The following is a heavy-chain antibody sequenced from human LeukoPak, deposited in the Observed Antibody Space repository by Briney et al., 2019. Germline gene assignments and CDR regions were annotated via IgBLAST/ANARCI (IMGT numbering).Heavy chain of an antibody. CDR1: GFTFSSYA. V-gene: IGHV3-23*01. CDR3: AKDYYGSGSYGFFDY. CDR2: ICGSGGST. Sequence: GGSLRLSCAASGFTFSSYAMSWVRQAPGKGLEWVSAICGSGGSTYYADSVKGRFTIARDNSKNTLYLLMNSLRAEDTAVYYCAKDYYGSGSYGFFDYWGQGTLVTVSS. D-gene: IGHD3-10*01. J-gene: IGHJ4*02.